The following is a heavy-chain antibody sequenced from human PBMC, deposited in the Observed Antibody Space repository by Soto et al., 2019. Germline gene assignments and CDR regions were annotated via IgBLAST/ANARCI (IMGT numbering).Heavy chain of an antibody. CDR2: ISYSGST. CDR3: AREEGVVTTGWFDF. D-gene: IGHD3-3*01. Sequence: SETLSLTCSVSGSSVRSYAWSWIRQAPGKGLEWIGYISYSGSTKYSPSLKSRVTISEDASANQFSLRLSYVTAADTAVYYCAREEGVVTTGWFDFWGLGTAVTVSS. CDR1: GSSVRSYA. J-gene: IGHJ4*02. V-gene: IGHV4-59*02.